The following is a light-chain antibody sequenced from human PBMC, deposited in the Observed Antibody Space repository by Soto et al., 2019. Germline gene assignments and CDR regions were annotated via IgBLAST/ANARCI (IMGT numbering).Light chain of an antibody. CDR1: QSVSSNY. CDR3: QQYGGSPRT. CDR2: GAS. Sequence: EIVLTQSPGTLSLSPGERATLSCRASQSVSSNYLAWYQQTPGQAPRLLIYGASIRATGIPDRFSGSGSGTDFTLTINRLKPEDFAVYYCQQYGGSPRTFGQGTKVDIK. J-gene: IGKJ1*01. V-gene: IGKV3-20*01.